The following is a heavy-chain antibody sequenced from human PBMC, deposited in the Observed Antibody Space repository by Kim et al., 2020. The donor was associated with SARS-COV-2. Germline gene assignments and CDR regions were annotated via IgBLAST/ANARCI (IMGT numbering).Heavy chain of an antibody. J-gene: IGHJ5*01. CDR3: ARGGDGYSYGLNNWFDS. Sequence: RKGRVTISVDTSKTQFSLKLSSVTAADTAVYYCARGGDGYSYGLNNWFDSWGQGTLVTVSS. V-gene: IGHV4-34*01. D-gene: IGHD5-18*01.